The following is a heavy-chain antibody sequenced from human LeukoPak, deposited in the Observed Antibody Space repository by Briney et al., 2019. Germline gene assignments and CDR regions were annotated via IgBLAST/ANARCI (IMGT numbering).Heavy chain of an antibody. CDR3: ARSVVAALDFFDL. Sequence: GRSLRLSCAASGFTFSSYGMHWVRQAPGKGLEWVAVISYDGSNKYYADSVKGRFTISRDNSKNTTYLQMNSLRAEDTAGYYCARSVVAALDFFDLWGRGTLLSVSS. D-gene: IGHD2-15*01. V-gene: IGHV3-30*03. J-gene: IGHJ4*02. CDR2: ISYDGSNK. CDR1: GFTFSSYG.